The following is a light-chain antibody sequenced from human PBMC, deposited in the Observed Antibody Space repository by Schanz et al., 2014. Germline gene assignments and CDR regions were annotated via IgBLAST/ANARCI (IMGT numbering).Light chain of an antibody. V-gene: IGLV2-23*01. CDR1: SSDVGNNL. Sequence: QSALTQPASVSGSPGESITISCTGTSSDVGNNLVSWYQQDAGKAPKLIIYEGSKRPSGVSHRFSGSKSGSTASLRISELQAEDESNYSCCSYAGSYTWVFGGGTKLTVL. J-gene: IGLJ3*02. CDR3: CSYAGSYTWV. CDR2: EGS.